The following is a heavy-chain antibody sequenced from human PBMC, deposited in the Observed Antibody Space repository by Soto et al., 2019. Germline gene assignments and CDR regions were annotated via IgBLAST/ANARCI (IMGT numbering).Heavy chain of an antibody. V-gene: IGHV3-23*01. CDR2: ISGKGDKT. Sequence: DVQLLESGGGLVLPGGSLRLSCAASGFTFSNYAMTWVRQAPGKGLEWVSGISGKGDKTYYADSVKGRVTISRDNSKNTLYLQMNTLRAEDTAIYFWAKDIGGYFVGPRHFWGQGSLVTVSS. CDR3: AKDIGGYFVGPRHF. J-gene: IGHJ4*02. CDR1: GFTFSNYA. D-gene: IGHD5-18*01.